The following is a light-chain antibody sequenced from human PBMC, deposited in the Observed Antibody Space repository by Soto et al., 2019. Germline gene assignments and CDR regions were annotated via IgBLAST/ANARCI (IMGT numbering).Light chain of an antibody. CDR3: QQYNNWPIT. CDR2: GAS. J-gene: IGKJ5*01. V-gene: IGKV3-15*01. Sequence: EIVMTQSPATLSVSPGDRATLSCRASQTVLSNLAWYQQKPGQAPRLLIYGASTRATDIPARFSGSGSGTEFALTISSLQSEDFAVYYCQQYNNWPITFGQGTRLEI. CDR1: QTVLSN.